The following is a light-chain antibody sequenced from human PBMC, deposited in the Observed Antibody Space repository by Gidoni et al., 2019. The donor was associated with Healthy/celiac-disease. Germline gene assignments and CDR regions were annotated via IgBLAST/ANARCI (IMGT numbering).Light chain of an antibody. V-gene: IGLV1-47*01. Sequence: QSVLTQPPSASGTPGQRVTISCSGSSSNIGRNSVYWYQQLPGTAPKLLISRNNQRPSGVLDRFSGSKSGTSSALALSGLRSEDEADYYCAAWDDSRSVVVFGGGTKLTVL. CDR1: SSNIGRNS. CDR3: AAWDDSRSVVV. J-gene: IGLJ2*01. CDR2: RNN.